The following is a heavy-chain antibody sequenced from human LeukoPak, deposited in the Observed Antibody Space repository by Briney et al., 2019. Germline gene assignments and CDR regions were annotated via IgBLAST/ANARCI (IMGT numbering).Heavy chain of an antibody. CDR2: IYNTGST. V-gene: IGHV4-59*01. Sequence: PLETLSLTCTVSGGSLRNYYWSWIRQPPGKGLEWIGYIYNTGSTNYNPSLKSRATISADTSKNQFSLKLTSVTAADTAVYFCARTGGYGTKGYWGQGTLVTVSS. CDR3: ARTGGYGTKGY. CDR1: GGSLRNYY. D-gene: IGHD5-12*01. J-gene: IGHJ4*02.